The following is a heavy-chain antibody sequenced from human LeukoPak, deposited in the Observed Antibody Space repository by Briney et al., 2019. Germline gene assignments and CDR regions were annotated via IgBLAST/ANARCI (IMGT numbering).Heavy chain of an antibody. D-gene: IGHD3-3*01. CDR1: GGSISAYH. V-gene: IGHV4-59*01. Sequence: SETLSLTCTVSGGSISAYHWNWIRQPPGKGLEWIGYISPSGSTNFNPSLKSRVTISVDTTKNQFSLKLSSVTAADTAVYYCVRSDDFWSGYYGYWGQGTLVTVSS. CDR2: ISPSGST. J-gene: IGHJ4*02. CDR3: VRSDDFWSGYYGY.